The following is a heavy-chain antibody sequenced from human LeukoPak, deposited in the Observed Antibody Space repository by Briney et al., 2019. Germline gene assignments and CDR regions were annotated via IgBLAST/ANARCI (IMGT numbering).Heavy chain of an antibody. CDR2: IYYSGST. D-gene: IGHD1-26*01. CDR1: GGSISSSSYY. CDR3: ASTGSYRDY. V-gene: IGHV4-39*01. Sequence: SETLSLTCTVSGGSISSSSYYWGWIRQPPGKGLEWIGSIYYSGSTYYNPSLKSRVTISVDTSKNQFSLKLSSVTAADTAVYYCASTGSYRDYWGQGTLVTVSS. J-gene: IGHJ4*02.